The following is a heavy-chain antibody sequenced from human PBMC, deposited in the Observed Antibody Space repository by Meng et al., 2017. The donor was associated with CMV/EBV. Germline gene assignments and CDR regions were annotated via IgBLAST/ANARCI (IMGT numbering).Heavy chain of an antibody. Sequence: GESLKISCAASGFTFSSYAMYWVRQAPGKGLEWVAVISYDGSNKYYADSVKGRFTISRDNSKNTLYLQMNSLRAEDTAVYYCARGGIAARPFKVDYWGQGTLVTVSS. CDR1: GFTFSSYA. V-gene: IGHV3-30-3*01. CDR2: ISYDGSNK. CDR3: ARGGIAARPFKVDY. D-gene: IGHD6-6*01. J-gene: IGHJ4*02.